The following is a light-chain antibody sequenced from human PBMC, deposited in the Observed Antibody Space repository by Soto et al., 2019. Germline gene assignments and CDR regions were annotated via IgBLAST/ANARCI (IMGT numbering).Light chain of an antibody. J-gene: IGKJ1*01. CDR3: QQSYTRT. V-gene: IGKV1-39*01. CDR2: AAS. CDR1: QSISNY. Sequence: DIQLTQSPSSLSAPVGDRVSISCRASQSISNYLNWYQQKPGKAPKVLIFAASRLQSGVPSRFSGSGSGTDFTLTISSLQPEDFATYYCQQSYTRTFGQGTKVEI.